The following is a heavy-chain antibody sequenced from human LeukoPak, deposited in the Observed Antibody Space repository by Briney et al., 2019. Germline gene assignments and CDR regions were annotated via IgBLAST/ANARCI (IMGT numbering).Heavy chain of an antibody. CDR1: GVSISSYY. D-gene: IGHD3-22*01. Sequence: SETLSLTCTVSGVSISSYYWSWIRQPPGKGLEWIGYIYYSGSTNYNPSLKSRVTISVDTSKNQFSLKLSSVTAADTAVYYCARGPSGYQDYWGQGTLVTVSS. V-gene: IGHV4-59*01. J-gene: IGHJ4*02. CDR3: ARGPSGYQDY. CDR2: IYYSGST.